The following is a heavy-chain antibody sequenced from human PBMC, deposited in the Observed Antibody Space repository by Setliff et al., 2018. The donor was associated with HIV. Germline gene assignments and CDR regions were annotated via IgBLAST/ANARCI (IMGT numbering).Heavy chain of an antibody. D-gene: IGHD2-15*01. CDR1: GFTFSSYA. CDR3: ARGVVIAAHNWFDP. Sequence: GESLKISCAASGFTFSSYAMSWVRQAPGKGLEWVSVIYTDDITTYYADSVKGRFTISRENAKNTVYLQMHSLRSEDTAVYYCARGVVIAAHNWFDPWGQGTLVTVSS. J-gene: IGHJ5*02. V-gene: IGHV3-23*03. CDR2: IYTDDITT.